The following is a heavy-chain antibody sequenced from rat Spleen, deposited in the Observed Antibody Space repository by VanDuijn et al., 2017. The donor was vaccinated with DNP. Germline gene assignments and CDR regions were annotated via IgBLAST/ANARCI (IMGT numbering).Heavy chain of an antibody. CDR3: VRKDGY. CDR1: GFTFSDYN. J-gene: IGHJ2*01. CDR2: ISYDGSST. V-gene: IGHV5-7*01. Sequence: EVQLVESGGGLVQPGRSLKLSCAASGFTFSDYNMAWVRQAPKKGLEWVATISYDGSSTYYRDSVKGRFTISRDNAKSTLYLQMESLRSEDTATYYCVRKDGYWGQGVMVTVSS.